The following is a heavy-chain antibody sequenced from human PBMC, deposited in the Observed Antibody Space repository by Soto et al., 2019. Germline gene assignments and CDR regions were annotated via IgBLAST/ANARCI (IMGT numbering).Heavy chain of an antibody. Sequence: QVQLQESGPGLVKPSGTLSLTCAVSGGSISTSNWWSWVRQPPGKWLEWIGEVYHSGSTNYNPSFKSRVAMAVDKSKNQFSLKVNSVTAADTALYYCARTSTSGTRFDYWGQGSLVTVSS. D-gene: IGHD1-1*01. CDR3: ARTSTSGTRFDY. V-gene: IGHV4-4*02. J-gene: IGHJ4*02. CDR1: GGSISTSNW. CDR2: VYHSGST.